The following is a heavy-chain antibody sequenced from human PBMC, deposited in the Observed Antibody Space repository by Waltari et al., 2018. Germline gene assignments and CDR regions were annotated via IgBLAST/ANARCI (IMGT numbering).Heavy chain of an antibody. Sequence: QVQLQESGPGLVKPSQTLSLTCTVSGGSITSDNYYWTWIRRPAGRGLEWIGRVYIRGHTNDNPSLKSRVAISLDTSKNQFALELTSVTAADTAMYYCATVIAGCSASSCYLDSWGQGTLVTVSS. V-gene: IGHV4-61*02. J-gene: IGHJ4*02. CDR2: VYIRGHT. CDR3: ATVIAGCSASSCYLDS. D-gene: IGHD2-15*01. CDR1: GGSITSDNYY.